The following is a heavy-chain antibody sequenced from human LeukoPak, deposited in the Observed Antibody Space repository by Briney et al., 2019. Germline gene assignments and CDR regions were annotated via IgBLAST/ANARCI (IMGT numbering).Heavy chain of an antibody. D-gene: IGHD3-22*01. CDR3: VRNGYYSSGYHFSSDS. Sequence: SETLPLTCAVYDGSFTDYNWSWIRQSPGKGLQWIGEIHHSGGTNYSPSLKSRVTLSVDTSKSQLSLKLSSVTAADTAVYYCVRNGYYSSGYHFSSDSRGRGTLVTVSS. J-gene: IGHJ4*02. CDR1: DGSFTDYN. V-gene: IGHV4-34*01. CDR2: IHHSGGT.